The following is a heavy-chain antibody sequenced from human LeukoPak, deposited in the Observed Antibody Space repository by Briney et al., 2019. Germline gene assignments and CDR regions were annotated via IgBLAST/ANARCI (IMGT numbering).Heavy chain of an antibody. CDR1: GYTFTGYY. D-gene: IGHD6-13*01. CDR2: INPNSGGT. CDR3: ARPLRGYSSSYGY. V-gene: IGHV1-2*02. J-gene: IGHJ4*02. Sequence: ASVKVSRKASGYTFTGYYMHWVRQAPGQGLEWMGWINPNSGGTNYAQKFQGRVTMTRDTSISTAYMELSRLRSDDTAVYYCARPLRGYSSSYGYWGQGTLVTVSS.